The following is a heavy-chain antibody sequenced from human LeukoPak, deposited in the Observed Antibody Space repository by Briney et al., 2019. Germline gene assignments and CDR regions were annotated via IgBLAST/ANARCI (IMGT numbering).Heavy chain of an antibody. CDR2: IYTSGST. J-gene: IGHJ4*02. CDR3: ARTSGSHPLGDFDY. D-gene: IGHD3-22*01. V-gene: IGHV4-61*02. Sequence: SQTLSLTCTGSGGSIISGSYYGSWIRQPAGKGLEWIGRIYTSGSTNYNPSLKSRVTISVDTSKNQFSLKLSSVTAADTAVYYCARTSGSHPLGDFDYWGQGTLVTVSS. CDR1: GGSIISGSYY.